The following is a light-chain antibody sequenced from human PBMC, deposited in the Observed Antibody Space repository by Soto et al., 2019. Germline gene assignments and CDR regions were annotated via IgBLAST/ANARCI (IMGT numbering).Light chain of an antibody. CDR1: SSDVGGSKY. V-gene: IGLV2-14*01. CDR3: SSYSTSSTPWV. J-gene: IGLJ3*02. Sequence: QSALTQPASVSGSPGQSITITCTGTSSDVGGSKYVSWYQQHPGKAPKLMIYEVSDRPSGVSNRFSGSKSGYTASLTISGLQAEDEADYYCSSYSTSSTPWVFGGGTKVTVL. CDR2: EVS.